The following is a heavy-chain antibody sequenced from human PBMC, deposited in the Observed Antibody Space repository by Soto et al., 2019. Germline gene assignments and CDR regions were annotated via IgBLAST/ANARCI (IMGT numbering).Heavy chain of an antibody. D-gene: IGHD3-10*01. Sequence: PSEILSLTCTVSGGSISSGGYYWSWIRQPPGKGLEWIGYIYYSGSTYYNPSLKSRVTISVDTSKNQFSLKLSSVTAADTAVYYCARDKRVWFGELSYGMDVWGQRTTVT. J-gene: IGHJ6*02. V-gene: IGHV4-31*03. CDR3: ARDKRVWFGELSYGMDV. CDR2: IYYSGST. CDR1: GGSISSGGYY.